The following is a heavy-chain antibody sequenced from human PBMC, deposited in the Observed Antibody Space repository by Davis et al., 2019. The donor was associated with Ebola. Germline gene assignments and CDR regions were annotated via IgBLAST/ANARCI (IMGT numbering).Heavy chain of an antibody. CDR3: ARGDILTGYSY. Sequence: GGSLRLSCAASGFTFSSYSMNWVRQAPGKGLEWVSYISSSSSTIYYADSVKGRFTISRDNAKNSLYLQMNSLRAEDTAVYYCARGDILTGYSYWGQGTLVTVSS. J-gene: IGHJ4*02. V-gene: IGHV3-48*04. CDR1: GFTFSSYS. D-gene: IGHD3-9*01. CDR2: ISSSSSTI.